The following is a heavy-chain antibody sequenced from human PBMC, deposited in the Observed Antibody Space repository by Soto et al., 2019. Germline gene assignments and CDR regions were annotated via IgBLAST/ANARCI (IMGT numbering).Heavy chain of an antibody. CDR1: GGSISSGGYY. Sequence: QVQLQESGPGLVKPSQTLSLTCTVSGGSISSGGYYWSWIRQHPGKGLAWNGYIYYSGSTYYNPSLKSRVTISVDTSKNQFSLKLSSVTAADTAVYYCARDQAYYDILTGYGGMDVWGQGTTVTVSS. J-gene: IGHJ6*02. CDR3: ARDQAYYDILTGYGGMDV. CDR2: IYYSGST. V-gene: IGHV4-31*03. D-gene: IGHD3-9*01.